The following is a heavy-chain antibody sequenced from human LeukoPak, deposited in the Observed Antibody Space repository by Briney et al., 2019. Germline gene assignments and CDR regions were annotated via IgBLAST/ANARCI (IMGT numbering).Heavy chain of an antibody. CDR3: ARTTSFTASGYAY. J-gene: IGHJ4*02. V-gene: IGHV1-8*03. Sequence: GSVTVSCKASGYTFTNYHINWVRQAPGQGLEWMGWMNPNNGDSVYAQKLQGRVTITRDTSISTSYMELRSLRSDDTAVNFCARTTSFTASGYAYWGQGSLLTVSS. CDR2: MNPNNGDS. D-gene: IGHD2-2*01. CDR1: GYTFTNYH.